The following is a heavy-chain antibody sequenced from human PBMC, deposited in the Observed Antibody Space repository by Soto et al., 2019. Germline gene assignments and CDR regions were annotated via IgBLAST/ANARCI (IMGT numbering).Heavy chain of an antibody. CDR3: ARDPADRGDYFDY. J-gene: IGHJ4*02. V-gene: IGHV1-46*01. CDR1: GYTFTSYY. Sequence: ASVKVSCKASGYTFTSYYMHWVRQAPGQGLEWMGVIEPSGGSKSYTQKFQGRITMTRDTSKNQFSLKVSSVTAADTAVYYCARDPADRGDYFDYWGLGTLVTVSS. D-gene: IGHD3-10*01. CDR2: IEPSGGSK.